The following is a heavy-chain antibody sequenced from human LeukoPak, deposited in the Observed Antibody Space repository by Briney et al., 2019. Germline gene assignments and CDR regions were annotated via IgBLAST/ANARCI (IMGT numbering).Heavy chain of an antibody. J-gene: IGHJ4*02. D-gene: IGHD5-18*01. CDR2: FDPNSDNI. V-gene: IGHV1-2*02. CDR1: GTTSTGGF. Sequence: ASVKVSCKVPGTTSTGGFFNNGDKALGQGLEWLGWFDPNSDNIRYSETFKDRVTMTRDTSTNTAYMELSWLRSDDTAVYYCARSAYNYGYVYFDHWGQGTLVIVSS. CDR3: ARSAYNYGYVYFDH.